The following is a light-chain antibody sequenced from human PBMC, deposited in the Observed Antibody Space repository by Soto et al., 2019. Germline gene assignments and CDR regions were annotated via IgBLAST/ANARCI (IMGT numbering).Light chain of an antibody. J-gene: IGLJ3*02. Sequence: NFMLTQPHSVSESPGKTVAISCTRSSGSIATNYVQWYKQRPGSVPTTVIYESNQRHSGVPDRFSGSIDSSSNSASLTISGLKTEDEADYYCQSYDSSNLWVFGGGTKLTVL. CDR1: SGSIATNY. V-gene: IGLV6-57*04. CDR2: ESN. CDR3: QSYDSSNLWV.